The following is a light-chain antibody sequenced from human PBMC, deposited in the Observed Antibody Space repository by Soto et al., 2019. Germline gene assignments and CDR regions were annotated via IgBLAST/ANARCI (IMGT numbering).Light chain of an antibody. CDR1: QSIGTW. CDR3: QQSDTCPLT. CDR2: DAS. J-gene: IGKJ5*01. Sequence: IQLTQSPASMSAPAGDRVTITYRASQSIGTWLAWYQHRPGKAPSLLIYDASTLRSGVPSRFSGSGSGTEFTLTISSLQADDFATYYCQQSDTCPLTFGQATRLEI. V-gene: IGKV1-5*01.